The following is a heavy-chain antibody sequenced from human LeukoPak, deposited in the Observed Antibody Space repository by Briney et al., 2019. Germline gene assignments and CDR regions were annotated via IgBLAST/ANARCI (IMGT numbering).Heavy chain of an antibody. Sequence: PGGSLRLSCAASGFRFSSYAMHWVRQAPGKGLEYVSAISIDGGDTFYASSVKGRFTISRDNSKSTLYLQMGSLRAEDMAVYYCARATSGAAGYLGYWGQGTLVTVSS. J-gene: IGHJ4*02. V-gene: IGHV3-64*01. CDR2: ISIDGGDT. CDR1: GFRFSSYA. CDR3: ARATSGAAGYLGY. D-gene: IGHD3-16*01.